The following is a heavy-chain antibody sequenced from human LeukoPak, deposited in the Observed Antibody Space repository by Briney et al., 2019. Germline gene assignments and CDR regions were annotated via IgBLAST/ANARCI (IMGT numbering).Heavy chain of an antibody. CDR2: IYYSGST. CDR3: ARSEVEWTTPIDY. CDR1: GGSISSYY. J-gene: IGHJ4*02. V-gene: IGHV4-59*01. D-gene: IGHD3-3*01. Sequence: SETLSLTCTGSGGSISSYYWSWIRQPPGKGLEWIGYIYYSGSTNYNPSLKSRVTISVDTSKNQFSLKLSSVTAADTAVYYCARSEVEWTTPIDYWGQGTLVTVSS.